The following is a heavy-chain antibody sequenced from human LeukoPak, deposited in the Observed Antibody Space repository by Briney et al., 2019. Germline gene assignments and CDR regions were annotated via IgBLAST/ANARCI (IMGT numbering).Heavy chain of an antibody. Sequence: RGSLRLSCAASGFTFSNAWMSWVRQAPGKGLEWVSAISGSGGSTYYADSVKGRFTISRDNSKNTLYLQMNSLRAEDTAVYYCAKDRGYSSSWYKFGFDPWGQGTLVTVSS. CDR2: ISGSGGST. CDR3: AKDRGYSSSWYKFGFDP. J-gene: IGHJ5*02. CDR1: GFTFSNAW. V-gene: IGHV3-23*01. D-gene: IGHD6-13*01.